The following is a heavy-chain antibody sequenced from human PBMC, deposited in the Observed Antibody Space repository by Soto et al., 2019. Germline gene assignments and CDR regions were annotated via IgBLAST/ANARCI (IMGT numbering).Heavy chain of an antibody. CDR2: INPNSGST. CDR1: GYTFTGYY. Sequence: ASVKVSCKASGYTFTGYYMHWVRQAPGQGLEWMGWINPNSGSTSYAQKFQGRVTMTRDTSTSTVYMELSSLRSEDTAVYYCAKGRYSSSWDDWYFDLWGRGTLVTVSS. V-gene: IGHV1-46*01. D-gene: IGHD6-13*01. J-gene: IGHJ2*01. CDR3: AKGRYSSSWDDWYFDL.